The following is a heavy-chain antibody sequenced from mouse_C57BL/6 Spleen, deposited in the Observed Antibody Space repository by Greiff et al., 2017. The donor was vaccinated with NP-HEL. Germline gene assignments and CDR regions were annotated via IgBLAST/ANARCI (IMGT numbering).Heavy chain of an antibody. J-gene: IGHJ4*01. CDR3: ARQGYYGSSGDY. V-gene: IGHV1-22*01. CDR2: INPNNGGT. CDR1: GYTFTDYN. D-gene: IGHD1-1*01. Sequence: VQLQQSGPELVKPGASVKMSCKASGYTFTDYNMHWVKQSHGKSLEWIGYINPNNGGTSYNQKFKGKATLTVNKSSSTAYMELRSLTSEDSAVYYCARQGYYGSSGDYWGQGTSVTVSS.